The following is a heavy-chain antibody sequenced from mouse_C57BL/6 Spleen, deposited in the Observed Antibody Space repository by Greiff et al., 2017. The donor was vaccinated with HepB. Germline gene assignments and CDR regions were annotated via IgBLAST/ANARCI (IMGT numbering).Heavy chain of an antibody. D-gene: IGHD3-2*02. CDR2: IYPGDGDT. CDR3: ARGSSGLFAY. Sequence: QVQLQQSGPELVKPGASVRISCKASGYAFSSSWMNWVKQRPGKGLEWIGRIYPGDGDTNYNGKFKGKATLTADKSSSTAYMQRSSLTSEDSAVYFCARGSSGLFAYWGQGTLVTVSA. J-gene: IGHJ3*01. V-gene: IGHV1-82*01. CDR1: GYAFSSSW.